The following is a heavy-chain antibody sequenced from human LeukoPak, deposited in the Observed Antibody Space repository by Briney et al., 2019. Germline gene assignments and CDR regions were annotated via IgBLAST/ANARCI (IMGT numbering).Heavy chain of an antibody. D-gene: IGHD1-26*01. V-gene: IGHV3-21*01. CDR2: ISSSSSYI. CDR1: GFTFRSYS. J-gene: IGHJ3*02. CDR3: ARDSIVGALGLAFDI. Sequence: IPGGSLRLSCAASGFTFRSYSMNWVRQAPGKGLEWVSSISSSSSYIYYADSVKGRFTISRDNAKNSLYLQMNSLRAEDTAVYYCARDSIVGALGLAFDIWGQGTMVTVSS.